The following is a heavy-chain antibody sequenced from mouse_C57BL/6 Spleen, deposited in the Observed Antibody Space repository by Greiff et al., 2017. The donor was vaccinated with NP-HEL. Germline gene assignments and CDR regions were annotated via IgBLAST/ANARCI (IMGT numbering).Heavy chain of an antibody. CDR1: GYTFTSYW. J-gene: IGHJ2*01. Sequence: QVQLQQPGAELVKPGASVKMSCKASGYTFTSYWMQWVKQRPGKGLEWIGEIDPSDSDTNYNQKFKGKATLTVDKSSSTAYMQLSSLTSEDSAVYYCARGTQADYWGQGTTLTVSS. V-gene: IGHV1-50*01. CDR2: IDPSDSDT. D-gene: IGHD3-2*02. CDR3: ARGTQADY.